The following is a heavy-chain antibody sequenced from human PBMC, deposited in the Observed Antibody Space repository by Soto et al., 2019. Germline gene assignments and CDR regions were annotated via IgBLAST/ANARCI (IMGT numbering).Heavy chain of an antibody. D-gene: IGHD6-6*01. CDR2: IYYSGST. CDR1: GGSISSGDYY. CDR3: AGFNIAARLGYYYYGMDV. J-gene: IGHJ6*02. Sequence: SETLSLTCTVSGGSISSGDYYWSWIRQPPGKGLEWIGYIYYSGSTYYNPSLKSRVTISVDTSKNQFSLKLSSVTAADTAVYYCAGFNIAARLGYYYYGMDVWGQGTTDTVSS. V-gene: IGHV4-30-4*01.